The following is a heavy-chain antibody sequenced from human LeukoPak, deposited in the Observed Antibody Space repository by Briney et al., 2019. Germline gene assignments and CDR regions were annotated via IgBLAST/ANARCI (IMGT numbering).Heavy chain of an antibody. Sequence: PGGSLRLSCAASGFTFDDYAMHWVRQAPGKGLEWVSGISWNSGSIGYADSVKGRFTISRDNAKNSLYLQMNSLRAEDTALYYCAKGQGEKISAAGDYWGQGTLVTVSS. CDR2: ISWNSGSI. V-gene: IGHV3-9*01. D-gene: IGHD6-13*01. CDR1: GFTFDDYA. J-gene: IGHJ4*02. CDR3: AKGQGEKISAAGDY.